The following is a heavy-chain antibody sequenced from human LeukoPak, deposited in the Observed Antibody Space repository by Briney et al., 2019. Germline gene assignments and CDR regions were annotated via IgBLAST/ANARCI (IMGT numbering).Heavy chain of an antibody. D-gene: IGHD6-19*01. Sequence: GGSLRLSCAASGFTFSSYSMNWVRQAPGKGLEWVSSISSSSSYIYYADSVKGRFTISRDNSKNTLYLQMNSLRAEDTAVYYCARALGSGWYWYYFDYWGQGTLVTVSS. CDR3: ARALGSGWYWYYFDY. CDR1: GFTFSSYS. CDR2: ISSSSSYI. V-gene: IGHV3-21*01. J-gene: IGHJ4*02.